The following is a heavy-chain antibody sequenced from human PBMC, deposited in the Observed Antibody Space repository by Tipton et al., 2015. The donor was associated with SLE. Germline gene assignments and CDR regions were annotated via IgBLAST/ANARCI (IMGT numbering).Heavy chain of an antibody. J-gene: IGHJ5*02. Sequence: TLSLTCAVSGGSISRGGYSWSWIRKPPGEGLEWIGYIYHSGSTFYNPSLESRVTILLDRSRNQFSLKLSSVTAADTAVYYCARFGPPNTLTSYYVSSWIDPWGQGTLVTVSS. D-gene: IGHD3-9*01. CDR3: ARFGPPNTLTSYYVSSWIDP. CDR1: GGSISRGGYS. CDR2: IYHSGST. V-gene: IGHV4-30-2*01.